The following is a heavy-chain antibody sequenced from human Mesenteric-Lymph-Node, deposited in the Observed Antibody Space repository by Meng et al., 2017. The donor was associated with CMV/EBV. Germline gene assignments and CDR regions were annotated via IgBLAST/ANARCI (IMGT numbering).Heavy chain of an antibody. Sequence: SGYPDSSFAVQGVRQAPGHGLEWMGWVNLENGQTMYSETFQDRVTMTRDTSASTAFMELTSLRSDDTAVYYCAYGSRYSTAWPFDYWGQGTLVTVSS. J-gene: IGHJ4*02. D-gene: IGHD5-12*01. V-gene: IGHV1-3*01. CDR2: VNLENGQT. CDR1: GYPDSSFA. CDR3: AYGSRYSTAWPFDY.